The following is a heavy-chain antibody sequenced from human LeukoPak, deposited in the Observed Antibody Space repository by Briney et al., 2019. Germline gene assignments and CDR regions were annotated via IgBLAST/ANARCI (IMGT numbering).Heavy chain of an antibody. J-gene: IGHJ3*02. D-gene: IGHD5-24*01. Sequence: PGGSLRLSCAASGFTFDDYAMHWVRQAPGKGLEWVSGISWNSGSIGYADSVKGRFTISRDDAKNSLYLQMNSLRAEDTAVYYCAREGGGWLRRAFDIWGQGTMVTVSS. V-gene: IGHV3-9*01. CDR3: AREGGGWLRRAFDI. CDR1: GFTFDDYA. CDR2: ISWNSGSI.